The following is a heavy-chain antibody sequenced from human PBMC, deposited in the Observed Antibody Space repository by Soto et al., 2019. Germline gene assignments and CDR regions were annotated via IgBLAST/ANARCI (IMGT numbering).Heavy chain of an antibody. CDR1: GYTFTNYG. J-gene: IGHJ4*02. CDR2: ISTDNVNT. CDR3: ARDDTGNTRNLDY. V-gene: IGHV1-18*04. Sequence: GASVKVSCKASGYTFTNYGVSWVRQAPGQGLEWMGWISTDNVNTYYAQKFQGRVTMTTDTSTTTAYMDRRSLRSDDTAVYYCARDDTGNTRNLDYWGQGTLVTVSS. D-gene: IGHD4-17*01.